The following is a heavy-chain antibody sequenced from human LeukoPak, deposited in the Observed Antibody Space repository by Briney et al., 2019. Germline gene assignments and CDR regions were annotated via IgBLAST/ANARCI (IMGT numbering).Heavy chain of an antibody. CDR3: ARLDYGNYYYYGMDV. Sequence: SETLSLTCTVSGGSISSYYWSWIRQPPGKGLEWIGYIYYSGSTNYNPSLKSRVTISVGTSKNQFSLKLSSVTAADTAVYYCARLDYGNYYYYGMDVWGQGTTVTVSS. D-gene: IGHD4-17*01. CDR1: GGSISSYY. V-gene: IGHV4-59*08. CDR2: IYYSGST. J-gene: IGHJ6*02.